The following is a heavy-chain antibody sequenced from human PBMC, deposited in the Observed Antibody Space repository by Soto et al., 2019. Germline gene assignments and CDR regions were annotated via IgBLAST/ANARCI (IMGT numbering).Heavy chain of an antibody. J-gene: IGHJ5*02. V-gene: IGHV4-59*12. D-gene: IGHD5-18*01. Sequence: SETLSLTCTVSGGSISSYYWSWIRQPPGKGLEWIGYIYYSGSTNYNPSLKSRVTISVDTSKNQFSLKLSSVTAADTAVYYCARVMRYNSWFDPWGQGTLVTVPS. CDR3: ARVMRYNSWFDP. CDR1: GGSISSYY. CDR2: IYYSGST.